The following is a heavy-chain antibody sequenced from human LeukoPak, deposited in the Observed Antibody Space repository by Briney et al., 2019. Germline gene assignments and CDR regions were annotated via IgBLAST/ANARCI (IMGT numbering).Heavy chain of an antibody. CDR2: IYYSGST. V-gene: IGHV4-59*12. Sequence: SSETLSLTCTVSGGSISSYYWSWIRQPPGKGLEWIVYIYYSGSTNYNPSLKSRVTISVDKSKNQFSLKLSSVTAADTAVYYCARGDEGFDYWGQGTLVTVSS. D-gene: IGHD2-21*02. J-gene: IGHJ4*02. CDR3: ARGDEGFDY. CDR1: GGSISSYY.